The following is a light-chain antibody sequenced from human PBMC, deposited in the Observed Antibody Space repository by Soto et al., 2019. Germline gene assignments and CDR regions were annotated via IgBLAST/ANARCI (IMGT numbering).Light chain of an antibody. J-gene: IGKJ4*01. CDR1: QSVSSSY. CDR2: GAS. V-gene: IGKV3-20*01. Sequence: EVVLAQSPGTLSLSPGDRATLSCRARQSVSSSYLAWYQQKPGQPPRLLIYGASSRATGIPDRFSGSGSGTDFTLTISRLEPEDFAVDYCQRYGTSTPLTFGGGTKVEIE. CDR3: QRYGTSTPLT.